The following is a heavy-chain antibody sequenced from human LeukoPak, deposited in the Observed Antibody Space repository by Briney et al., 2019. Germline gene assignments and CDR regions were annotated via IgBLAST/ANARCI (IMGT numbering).Heavy chain of an antibody. V-gene: IGHV4-34*01. CDR2: INHSGST. J-gene: IGHJ4*02. CDR3: ASVPGYCSGGSCYDTSDY. CDR1: GGSFSGYY. Sequence: SETLSLTCAVYGGSFSGYYWSWIRQPPGKGLEWIGEINHSGSTNYNPSLKSRVTISVDTSKNQFSLKLSSVTAADTAVYYCASVPGYCSGGSCYDTSDYWGQGTLVTVSS. D-gene: IGHD2-15*01.